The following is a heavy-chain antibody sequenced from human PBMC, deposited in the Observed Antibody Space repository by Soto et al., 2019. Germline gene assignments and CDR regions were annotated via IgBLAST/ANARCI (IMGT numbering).Heavy chain of an antibody. CDR3: AKLGPPGVAAAGTFVD. J-gene: IGHJ4*02. D-gene: IGHD6-13*01. CDR1: GFTVSSNY. Sequence: GGSLRLSCAASGFTVSSNYMSWVRQAPGKGLEWISVIYNDGSTYYADSVKGRFTISRDNSRNTLYLQMNSLRAEDTAVYYCAKLGPPGVAAAGTFVDWGQGTLVTVSS. CDR2: IYNDGST. V-gene: IGHV3-66*01.